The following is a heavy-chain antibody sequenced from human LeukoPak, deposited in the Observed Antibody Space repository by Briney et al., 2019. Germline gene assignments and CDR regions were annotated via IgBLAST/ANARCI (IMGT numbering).Heavy chain of an antibody. CDR2: IYTSGST. CDR3: ARQASRAGDYEYYYYYYYMDV. V-gene: IGHV4-4*07. J-gene: IGHJ6*03. Sequence: SETLSLTCTVSGGSSSSYYWSWIRQPAGKGLEWIGRIYTSGSTNYNPSLKSRVTMSVDTSKNQFSLKLSSVTAADTAVYYCARQASRAGDYEYYYYYYYMDVWGKGTTVTVSS. D-gene: IGHD4-17*01. CDR1: GGSSSSYY.